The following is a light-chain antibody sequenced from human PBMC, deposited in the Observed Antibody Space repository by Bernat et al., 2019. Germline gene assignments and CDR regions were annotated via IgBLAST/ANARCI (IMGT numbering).Light chain of an antibody. CDR2: TAF. CDR3: LQHHTSPFT. J-gene: IGKJ3*01. V-gene: IGKV1-17*01. Sequence: DIQMTQSPSSLSASVGDRVTITCRASQDIGNDLGWYQQKPGKAPELLIFTAFTLQSGVPSRFSGRVSGAEFTLTISSLQPEDFATYYCLQHHTSPFTFGPGTKVDIK. CDR1: QDIGND.